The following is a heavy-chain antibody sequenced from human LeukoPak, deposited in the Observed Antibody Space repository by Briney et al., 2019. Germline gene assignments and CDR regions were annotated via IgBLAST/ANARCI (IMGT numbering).Heavy chain of an antibody. CDR1: GGSFSGYY. V-gene: IGHV4-34*01. D-gene: IGHD5-24*01. CDR3: ARHGYNTLLR. J-gene: IGHJ4*02. CDR2: INHSGST. Sequence: SETLSLTCAVYGGSFSGYYWSWIRQPPGKGLEWIGEINHSGSTNYNPSLKSRVTISVDTSKNQFSLKLSSVTAADTAVYYCARHGYNTLLRWGQGTLVTVSS.